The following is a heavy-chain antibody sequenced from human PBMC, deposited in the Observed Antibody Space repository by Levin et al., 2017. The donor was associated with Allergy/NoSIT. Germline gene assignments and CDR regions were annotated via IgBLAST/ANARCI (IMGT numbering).Heavy chain of an antibody. CDR2: ISYDGSNK. Sequence: GESLKISCAASGFTFSSYAMHWVRQAPGKGLEWVAVISYDGSNKYYADSVKGRFTISRDNSKNTLYLQMNSLRAEDTAVYYCAREGVYYDFWSGYYGNWFDPWGQGTLVTVSS. V-gene: IGHV3-30-3*01. CDR1: GFTFSSYA. J-gene: IGHJ5*02. D-gene: IGHD3-3*01. CDR3: AREGVYYDFWSGYYGNWFDP.